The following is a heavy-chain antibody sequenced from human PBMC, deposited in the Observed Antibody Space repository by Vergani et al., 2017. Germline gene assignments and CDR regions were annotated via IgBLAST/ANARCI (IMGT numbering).Heavy chain of an antibody. J-gene: IGHJ6*02. CDR1: GGSISSSSYY. D-gene: IGHD3-3*01. V-gene: IGHV4-39*01. CDR3: ARQTTYYDFWSGYFCPRGCYGMDV. Sequence: QLQLQESGPGLVKPSETLSLTCTVSGGSISSSSYYWGWIRQPPGKGMEWIGSIYYSGSTYYNPSLKSRVTISVDTSKTQFSLKLSSVTAADTAVYYCARQTTYYDFWSGYFCPRGCYGMDVWGQGP. CDR2: IYYSGST.